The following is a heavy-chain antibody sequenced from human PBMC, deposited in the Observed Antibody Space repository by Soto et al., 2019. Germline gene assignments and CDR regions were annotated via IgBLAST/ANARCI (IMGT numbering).Heavy chain of an antibody. J-gene: IGHJ4*02. V-gene: IGHV4-4*07. Sequence: SETLSLTCTVSGDSINNYYWSWMRLPAGKGLEWIGRIYSNGNTYYNPSLKSRVSMSVDTSKNQFSLILKAVTAADTAVYYWARGGAVATTAHFDHWGQGTLVTVSS. CDR2: IYSNGNT. CDR1: GDSINNYY. CDR3: ARGGAVATTAHFDH. D-gene: IGHD5-12*01.